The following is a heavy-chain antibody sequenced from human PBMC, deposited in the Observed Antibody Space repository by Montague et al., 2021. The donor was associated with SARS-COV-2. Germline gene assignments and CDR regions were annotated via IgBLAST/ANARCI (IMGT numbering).Heavy chain of an antibody. CDR3: ARVLIEINMMVVVCTGASHYFDY. D-gene: IGHD3-22*01. CDR2: INPSGST. J-gene: IGHJ4*02. CDR1: GGSLSDYH. V-gene: IGHV4-34*01. Sequence: SETLSLTCGVYGGSLSDYHWSWIRQPPGKGLEWIGEINPSGSTNYNPSXXSRVIISLDTSKNQFSLRLSSVTAADTAVYYCARVLIEINMMVVVCTGASHYFDYWGQGILVTVSS.